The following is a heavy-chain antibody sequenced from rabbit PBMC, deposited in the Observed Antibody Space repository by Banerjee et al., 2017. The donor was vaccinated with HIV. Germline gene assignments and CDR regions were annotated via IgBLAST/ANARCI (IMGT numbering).Heavy chain of an antibody. CDR2: INTSSGNT. CDR3: ARDLAGVTGWNFDL. Sequence: QEQLVESGGGLVTLGGSLKLSCKASGIDFSSYGISWVRQAPGKGLEWIACINTSSGNTVYASWAKGRFTISKTSSTTVTLQMTSLTAADTATYFCARDLAGVTGWNFDLWGPGTLVTVS. D-gene: IGHD4-1*01. V-gene: IGHV1S45*01. CDR1: GIDFSSYG. J-gene: IGHJ4*01.